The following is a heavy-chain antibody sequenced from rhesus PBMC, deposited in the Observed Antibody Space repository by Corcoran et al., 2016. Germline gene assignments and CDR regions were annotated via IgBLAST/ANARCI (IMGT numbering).Heavy chain of an antibody. D-gene: IGHD3-28*01. CDR1: GFTFSSYW. CDR2: IKRGGGST. J-gene: IGHJ3*01. V-gene: IGHV3S25*01. Sequence: EVQLVESGGGLAKPGGSLRLSCAASGFTFSSYWMNWVRQAPGKGREWVSAIKRGGGSTYYADAGKGRFTISRDNSKNTLSLQMNSLRAEDTAVYYCAKKYYYGSRVAQGAFDVWGQGLRVTVSS. CDR3: AKKYYYGSRVAQGAFDV.